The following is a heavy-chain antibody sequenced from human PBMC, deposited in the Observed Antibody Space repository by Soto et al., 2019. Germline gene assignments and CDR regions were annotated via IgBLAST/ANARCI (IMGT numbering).Heavy chain of an antibody. J-gene: IGHJ5*02. D-gene: IGHD3-22*01. CDR2: IIPIFGTA. CDR3: ARGINRREYDSSGYYYPRFDP. CDR1: GGTFSGYA. V-gene: IGHV1-69*13. Sequence: SVKVSCKASGGTFSGYAISWVRQAPGQGLEWMGGIIPIFGTANYAQKFQGRVTITADESTSTAYMELSSLRSEDTAVYYCARGINRREYDSSGYYYPRFDPWGQGTLVTVSS.